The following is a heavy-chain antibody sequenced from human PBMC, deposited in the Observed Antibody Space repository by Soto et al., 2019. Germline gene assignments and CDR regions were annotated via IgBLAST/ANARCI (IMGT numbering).Heavy chain of an antibody. CDR1: GGSISSYY. Sequence: SETLSLTCTVSGGSISSYYWSWIRQPPGKGLEWIGEINHSGSTNYNPSLKGRVTISVDTSKNQFSLKLSSVTAADTAVYYCARGYGNSWSSYYYGMDVWGQGTTVTVSS. D-gene: IGHD6-13*01. CDR2: INHSGST. CDR3: ARGYGNSWSSYYYGMDV. J-gene: IGHJ6*02. V-gene: IGHV4-34*01.